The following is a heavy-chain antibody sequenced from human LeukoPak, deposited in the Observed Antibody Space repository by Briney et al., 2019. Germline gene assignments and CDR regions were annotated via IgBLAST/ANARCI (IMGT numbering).Heavy chain of an antibody. CDR2: INPNSGGT. V-gene: IGHV1-2*02. D-gene: IGHD1-26*01. CDR3: ARDRRIVGATFPRPYHFDY. J-gene: IGHJ4*02. Sequence: GASVKVSCKASGYTFTGYYMHWVRQAPGQGLEWMGWINPNSGGTNYAQKFQGRVTMTRDTSISTAYMELSRLRSDDTAVYYCARDRRIVGATFPRPYHFDYWGQGTLVTVSS. CDR1: GYTFTGYY.